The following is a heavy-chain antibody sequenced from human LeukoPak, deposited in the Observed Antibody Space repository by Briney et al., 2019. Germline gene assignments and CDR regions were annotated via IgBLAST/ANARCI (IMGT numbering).Heavy chain of an antibody. V-gene: IGHV3-23*01. CDR3: AKPSTDSWYSGSYDY. J-gene: IGHJ4*02. CDR2: VSGSGDST. D-gene: IGHD1-26*01. Sequence: GGSLRLSCAASGFTISSYAMSWVRQAPGKGLEWVSAVSGSGDSTYYADSVKGRFTISRDNSKNTLYLQMNSLRAEDTAVYYCAKPSTDSWYSGSYDYWGQRTLVTVSS. CDR1: GFTISSYA.